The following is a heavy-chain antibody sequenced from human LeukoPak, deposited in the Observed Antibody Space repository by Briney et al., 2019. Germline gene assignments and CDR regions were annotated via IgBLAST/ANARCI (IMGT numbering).Heavy chain of an antibody. CDR2: ISRFGGDT. D-gene: IGHD4-17*01. CDR1: GFTFSGFA. Sequence: GGSLRLSCAASGFTFSGFAMCWVRQAPGKGLEWVSAISRFGGDTNYADSVKGRFTISRDNSKGTLFLQMNSLRGDDTAVYYCAKSLVMTTVTMGYWGQGTLVTVSS. V-gene: IGHV3-23*01. CDR3: AKSLVMTTVTMGY. J-gene: IGHJ4*02.